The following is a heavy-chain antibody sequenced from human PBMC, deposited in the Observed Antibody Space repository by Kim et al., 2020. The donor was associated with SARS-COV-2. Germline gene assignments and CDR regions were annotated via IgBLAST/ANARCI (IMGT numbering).Heavy chain of an antibody. Sequence: YADPGKGRFTISRDNAKNSLYLQMNSLGAEDTAVYYCARVFEEACDAFDIWGQGTMVTVSS. J-gene: IGHJ3*02. CDR3: ARVFEEACDAFDI. V-gene: IGHV3-11*06.